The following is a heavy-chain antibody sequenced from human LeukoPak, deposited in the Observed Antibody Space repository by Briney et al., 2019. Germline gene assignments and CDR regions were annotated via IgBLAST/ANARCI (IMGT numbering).Heavy chain of an antibody. CDR3: ARVTVAGMVRWFDP. V-gene: IGHV1-2*02. D-gene: IGHD6-19*01. CDR2: INPNSGGT. J-gene: IGHJ5*02. Sequence: ASVKVSCKASGYTFTGYYMHWVRQAPGQGLEWMGWINPNSGGTNYAQKFQGRVTMTRDTSISTAYMELSRLRSDDTAVYYCARVTVAGMVRWFDPWGQGTLVTVSS. CDR1: GYTFTGYY.